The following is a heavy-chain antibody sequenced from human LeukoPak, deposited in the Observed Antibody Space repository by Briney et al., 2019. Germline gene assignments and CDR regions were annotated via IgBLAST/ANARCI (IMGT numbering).Heavy chain of an antibody. J-gene: IGHJ4*02. CDR3: ATMDGTGYVGY. V-gene: IGHV3-7*01. Sequence: GGSLTLSCAASGITLSNYWMTWVRQAPGKGREWVANIKQDGSLTPYVDSVKCRFTLSRDNAKNSLFFLMNSLGVEDPAVYYCATMDGTGYVGYWGQGTLVTVPS. D-gene: IGHD2-8*02. CDR2: IKQDGSLT. CDR1: GITLSNYW.